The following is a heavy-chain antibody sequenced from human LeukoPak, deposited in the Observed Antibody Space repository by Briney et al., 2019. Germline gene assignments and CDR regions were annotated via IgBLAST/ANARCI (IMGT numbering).Heavy chain of an antibody. D-gene: IGHD3-22*01. CDR3: AIMHPYYDGNGYWVQ. J-gene: IGHJ4*02. CDR2: ISSSGSPI. CDR1: GFTFSSYE. V-gene: IGHV3-48*03. Sequence: GGSLRLSCAASGFTFSSYEMNWVRQAPGKGLEWVSYISSSGSPIYYADSVKGRFTISRDNAKNSLYLQMNSLRAEDTALYYCAIMHPYYDGNGYWVQWGQGTLVTVSS.